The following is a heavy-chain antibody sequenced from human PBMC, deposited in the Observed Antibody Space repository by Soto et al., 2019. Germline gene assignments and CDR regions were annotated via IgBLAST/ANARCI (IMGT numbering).Heavy chain of an antibody. D-gene: IGHD4-4*01. CDR1: GFTFSTYE. CDR2: ISSSGSTI. J-gene: IGHJ4*02. CDR3: AGDSDYTNHFDY. V-gene: IGHV3-48*03. Sequence: LRLSCGASGFTFSTYEMNWVRQAPGKGLEWVSYISSSGSTIYYADSVKGRFTISRDNAKNSLYLQMGSLRAEDTAVYYCAGDSDYTNHFDYWGQGALVTVS.